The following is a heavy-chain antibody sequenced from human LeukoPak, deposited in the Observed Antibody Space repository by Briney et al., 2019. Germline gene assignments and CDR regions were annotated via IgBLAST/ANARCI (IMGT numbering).Heavy chain of an antibody. V-gene: IGHV3-49*04. CDR3: TRSPVKWELLWSAFDI. CDR2: IRSKAYGGTT. CDR1: GFTFSSYA. Sequence: GGSLRLSCAASGFTFSSYAMHWVRQAPGKGLEWVGFIRSKAYGGTTEYAASVKGRFTISRDDSKSIAYLQMNSLKTEDTAVYYCTRSPVKWELLWSAFDIWGQGTMVTVSS. D-gene: IGHD1-26*01. J-gene: IGHJ3*02.